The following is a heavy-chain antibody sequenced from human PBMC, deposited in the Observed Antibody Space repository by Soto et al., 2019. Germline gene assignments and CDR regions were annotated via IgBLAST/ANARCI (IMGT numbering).Heavy chain of an antibody. V-gene: IGHV4-4*02. D-gene: IGHD2-21*02. Sequence: SETLSLTCTVSGDSMSSFTYWTWVRQPPGKGLEWIGEIYQSGSTNYNPSLKSRVTISADKSNNQFSLRLSSVTAADTAVYYCARGLNTEMDPWQFDSWGQGTLVTVSS. J-gene: IGHJ4*02. CDR3: ARGLNTEMDPWQFDS. CDR1: GDSMSSFTY. CDR2: IYQSGST.